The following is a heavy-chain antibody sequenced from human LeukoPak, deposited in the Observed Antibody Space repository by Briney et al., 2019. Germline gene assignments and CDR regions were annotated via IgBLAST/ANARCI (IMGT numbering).Heavy chain of an antibody. CDR2: IYYSGST. D-gene: IGHD5-24*01. Sequence: SETLSLTCAVYGGSFSGYYWSWIRQPPGKGLEWIGYIYYSGSTNYNPSLKSRVTISVDTSKNQFSLKLTSVTAADTAVYYCAKSGYNRFDYWGQGTRVTVSS. CDR3: AKSGYNRFDY. CDR1: GGSFSGYY. J-gene: IGHJ4*02. V-gene: IGHV4-59*01.